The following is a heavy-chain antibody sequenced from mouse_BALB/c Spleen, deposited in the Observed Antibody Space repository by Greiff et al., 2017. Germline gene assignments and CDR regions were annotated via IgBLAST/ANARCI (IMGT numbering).Heavy chain of an antibody. CDR3: ARSYRYDEFAY. D-gene: IGHD2-14*01. CDR2: INPYNDGT. V-gene: IGHV1-14*01. Sequence: EVQLQQSGPELVKPGASVKMSCKASGYTFTSYVMHWVKQKPGQGLEWIGYINPYNDGTKYNEKFKGKATLTSDKSSSTAYMELSSLTSEDSAVYYCARSYRYDEFAYWGQGTLVTVSA. CDR1: GYTFTSYV. J-gene: IGHJ3*01.